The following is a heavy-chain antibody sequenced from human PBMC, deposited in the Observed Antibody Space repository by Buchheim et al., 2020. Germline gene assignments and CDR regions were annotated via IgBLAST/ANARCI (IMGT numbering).Heavy chain of an antibody. J-gene: IGHJ3*02. Sequence: QVQLVETGGGVVQPGRSLRLSCAASGFTFSSHAMHWVRQAPGKGLAWVAFIWYDGSNRHYADSVKGRFTVSRDNSMNTLFLEMNSLRVEDTAVYYCTNDPPYSGFAVAMWGQGT. D-gene: IGHD1-26*01. V-gene: IGHV3-33*06. CDR1: GFTFSSHA. CDR2: IWYDGSNR. CDR3: TNDPPYSGFAVAM.